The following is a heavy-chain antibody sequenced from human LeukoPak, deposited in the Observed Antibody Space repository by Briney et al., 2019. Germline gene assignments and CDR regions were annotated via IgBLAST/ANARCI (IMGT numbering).Heavy chain of an antibody. D-gene: IGHD1-14*01. CDR2: ISTSNGNT. CDR3: ARDPSHRMGPPLDL. J-gene: IGHJ5*02. V-gene: IGHV1-18*01. CDR1: GYTFISYD. Sequence: ASVKVSCKASGYTFISYDITWVRQAPGQGLEWMGWISTSNGNTDYAQKFQGRVTMTTDTSTSTVYMELRSLRLDDTAVYYCARDPSHRMGPPLDLWGQGTLVTVSS.